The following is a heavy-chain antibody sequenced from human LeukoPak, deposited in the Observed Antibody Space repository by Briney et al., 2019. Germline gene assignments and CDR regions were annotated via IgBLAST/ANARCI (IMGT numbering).Heavy chain of an antibody. Sequence: GGSLRLSCAASGFTFSSYNMNWVRQAPGKGLEWVSAISGSGGSTYYADSVKGRFTISRDNSKNTLYLQMNSLRAEDTAVYYCAKDPIAAAGMNWFDPWGQGTLVTVSS. D-gene: IGHD6-13*01. CDR3: AKDPIAAAGMNWFDP. J-gene: IGHJ5*02. V-gene: IGHV3-23*01. CDR2: ISGSGGST. CDR1: GFTFSSYN.